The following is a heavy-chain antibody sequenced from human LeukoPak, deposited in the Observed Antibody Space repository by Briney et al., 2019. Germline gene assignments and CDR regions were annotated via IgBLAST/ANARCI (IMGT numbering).Heavy chain of an antibody. CDR3: TTGESMVGSTIHIRWAD. Sequence: GGSLRLSCAASGFTFSNAWMNWVRQAPGRGLEWVGRIKSKTDGGTTDYAAPVKGRFTISRDDSKNTLYLQMNSLKTEDTAVYYCTTGESMVGSTIHIRWADWGQGTLVTVSS. V-gene: IGHV3-15*07. D-gene: IGHD1-26*01. CDR1: GFTFSNAW. CDR2: IKSKTDGGTT. J-gene: IGHJ4*02.